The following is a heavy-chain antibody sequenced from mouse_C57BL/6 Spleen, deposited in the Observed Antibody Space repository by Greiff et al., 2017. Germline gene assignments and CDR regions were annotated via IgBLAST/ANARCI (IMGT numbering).Heavy chain of an antibody. CDR3: ARNGGDYDSWFAY. Sequence: VQLQQSGPGLVQPSQSLSITCTVSGFSLTSYGVHWVRQSPGKGLEWLGVIWSGGSTDYNAAFISRLSISKDNSKSQVFCKMNSLQADDNSIYYCARNGGDYDSWFAYWGQGTLVTVSA. CDR2: IWSGGST. D-gene: IGHD2-4*01. CDR1: GFSLTSYG. V-gene: IGHV2-2*01. J-gene: IGHJ3*01.